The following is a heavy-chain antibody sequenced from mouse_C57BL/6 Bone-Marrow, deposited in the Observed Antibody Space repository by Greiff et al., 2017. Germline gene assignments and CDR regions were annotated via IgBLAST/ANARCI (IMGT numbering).Heavy chain of an antibody. CDR2: ILPGSGST. V-gene: IGHV1-9*01. Sequence: VQLQQSGAELMKPGASVKISCKATGYTFSSYWIEWVKQRPGHGLEWIGEILPGSGSTNYNEKFKGKATVTADTSSNTAYMQLSSLTSEDSAVYYCARNYGSSYPSYWYFDVWGAGTTVTVSS. CDR1: GYTFSSYW. CDR3: ARNYGSSYPSYWYFDV. J-gene: IGHJ1*01. D-gene: IGHD1-1*01.